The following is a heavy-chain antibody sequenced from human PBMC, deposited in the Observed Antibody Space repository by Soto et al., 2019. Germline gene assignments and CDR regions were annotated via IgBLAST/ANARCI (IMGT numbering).Heavy chain of an antibody. CDR2: IIPIFGTA. J-gene: IGHJ5*02. Sequence: ASVKVSCKASGGTFCSYAISWVRQAPGQGLEWMGGIIPIFGTANYAQKFQGRVTITADESTSTAYMELSSLRSEDTAVYYCARVRYCISTSCYQWFDPWGQGTLVTVSS. CDR3: ARVRYCISTSCYQWFDP. V-gene: IGHV1-69*13. D-gene: IGHD2-2*01. CDR1: GGTFCSYA.